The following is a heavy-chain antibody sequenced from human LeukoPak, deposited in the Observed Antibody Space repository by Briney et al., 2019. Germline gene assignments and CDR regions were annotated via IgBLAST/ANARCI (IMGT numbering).Heavy chain of an antibody. CDR1: GGSISNYY. CDR2: ICYSGST. J-gene: IGHJ4*02. D-gene: IGHD1-26*01. V-gene: IGHV4-59*12. CDR3: ARKSGSPSFDY. Sequence: PSETLSLTCTVSGGSISNYYWSWIRQPPGKGLEWIGYICYSGSTNYNPSLKSRVTISVDTSKNQFSLKLSSVTAADTAVYYCARKSGSPSFDYWGQGTLVTVSS.